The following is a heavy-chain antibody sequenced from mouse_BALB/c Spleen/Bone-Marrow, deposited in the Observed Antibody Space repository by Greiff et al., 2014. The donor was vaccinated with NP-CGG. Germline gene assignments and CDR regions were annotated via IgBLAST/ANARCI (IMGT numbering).Heavy chain of an antibody. V-gene: IGHV14-3*02. J-gene: IGHJ2*01. CDR2: IDPANGNT. CDR1: GFNIKDTY. Sequence: VQLQQPGAELVKPGASVKLSCTASGFNIKDTYMHWVKQRPEQGLEWIGRIDPANGNTKYDPKFQGKATITADTFSNTAYLQLSSLTSEDTAVYYCASYYYGHYFDYWGQGTTLTVSS. D-gene: IGHD1-1*01. CDR3: ASYYYGHYFDY.